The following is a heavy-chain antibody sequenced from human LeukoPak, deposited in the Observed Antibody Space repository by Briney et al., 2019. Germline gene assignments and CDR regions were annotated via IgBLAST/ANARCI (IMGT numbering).Heavy chain of an antibody. CDR1: GYSFTSYW. CDR2: IYPGDSDT. Sequence: GESLKISCKGSGYSFTSYWIGWVRQMPGKGLEWMGIIYPGDSDTRYSPSFQGQVTISADKSISTAYLQWSSLKASDTAMYYCARRYCSGGSCYRPAIQDWFDPWGQGTLITVSS. J-gene: IGHJ5*02. D-gene: IGHD2-15*01. CDR3: ARRYCSGGSCYRPAIQDWFDP. V-gene: IGHV5-51*01.